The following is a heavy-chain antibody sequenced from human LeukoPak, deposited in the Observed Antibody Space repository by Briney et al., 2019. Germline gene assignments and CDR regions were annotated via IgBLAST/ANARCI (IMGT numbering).Heavy chain of an antibody. CDR2: IKGDGSQK. CDR1: GFTLTKYW. V-gene: IGHV3-7*01. J-gene: IGHJ4*02. Sequence: GGSLRLSCAASGFTLTKYWMSWVRQAPGKGPEWVASIKGDGSQKDYVDSVKGRFTISRDNAKNSLYLEMNSLRVEDTALYFCARDYQGYWGQGTLVTVSS. D-gene: IGHD3-16*02. CDR3: ARDYQGY.